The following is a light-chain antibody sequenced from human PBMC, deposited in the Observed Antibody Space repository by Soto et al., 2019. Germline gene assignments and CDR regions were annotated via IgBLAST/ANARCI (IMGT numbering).Light chain of an antibody. Sequence: EVVLTQSPGTLSLSPGERATLSCRASQSVSSNYLVWYQQKSGQAPRLLIYGGSTRATGIPDRFSGSGSGTDFTLTISSLEPEDFAVYYCQQYGGSPWTFGQGTKVDIK. CDR2: GGS. CDR3: QQYGGSPWT. V-gene: IGKV3-20*01. CDR1: QSVSSNY. J-gene: IGKJ1*01.